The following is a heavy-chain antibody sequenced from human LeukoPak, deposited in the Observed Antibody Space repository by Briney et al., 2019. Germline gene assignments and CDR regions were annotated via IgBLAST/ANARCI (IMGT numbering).Heavy chain of an antibody. J-gene: IGHJ4*02. CDR1: TFTFTPDW. CDR2: IKRYGGEK. V-gene: IGHV3-7*01. D-gene: IGHD3-9*01. Sequence: PGGSLRLSCAASTFTFTPDWMSWVRQAPGKGVEWVAMIKRYGGEKYYVDSVKGRFTISRDNAKKSLYLQMDSLRDEDTAVYYCARDTKIRDSGDLVTDYWGQGTLVTVSS. CDR3: ARDTKIRDSGDLVTDY.